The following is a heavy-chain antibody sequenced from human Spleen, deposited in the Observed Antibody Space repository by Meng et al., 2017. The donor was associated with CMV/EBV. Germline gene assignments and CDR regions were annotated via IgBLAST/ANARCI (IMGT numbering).Heavy chain of an antibody. Sequence: VKVSCKASGGTFSSYAISWVRQAPGQGLEWMGGIIPIFGTANYAQKFQGRVTITTDESTSTAYMELSSLRSEDTAVYYCARVGITIFGVVHSYYYGMDVWGQGTTVTVSS. CDR1: GGTFSSYA. CDR3: ARVGITIFGVVHSYYYGMDV. CDR2: IIPIFGTA. V-gene: IGHV1-69*05. D-gene: IGHD3-3*01. J-gene: IGHJ6*02.